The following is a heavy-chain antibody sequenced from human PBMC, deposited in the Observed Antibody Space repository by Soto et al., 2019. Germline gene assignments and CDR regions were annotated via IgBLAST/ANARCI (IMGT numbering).Heavy chain of an antibody. D-gene: IGHD2-2*01. CDR3: AKGDYCSSTSCYPPYYYGMDV. Sequence: GGSLRLSCAASGFTFSSYAMHWVRQAPGKGLEWVAVISYDGSNKYYADSVKGRFTISRDNSKNTLYLQMNSLRAEDTAVYYCAKGDYCSSTSCYPPYYYGMDVWGQGTTVTVSS. V-gene: IGHV3-30-3*01. CDR2: ISYDGSNK. J-gene: IGHJ6*02. CDR1: GFTFSSYA.